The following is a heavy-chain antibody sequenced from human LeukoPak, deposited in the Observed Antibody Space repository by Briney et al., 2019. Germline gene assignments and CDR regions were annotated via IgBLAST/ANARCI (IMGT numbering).Heavy chain of an antibody. CDR3: AKDPIRTIFPLQH. Sequence: PGGSLRLSCAASGFTFSSYAMSWVRQAPGKGLEWVSAISGSGGSTYYADSVRGRFTISRDNSKNTLYLQMNSLRAEDTAVYYCAKDPIRTIFPLQHWGQGTLVTVSS. D-gene: IGHD3-9*01. J-gene: IGHJ1*01. CDR2: ISGSGGST. V-gene: IGHV3-23*01. CDR1: GFTFSSYA.